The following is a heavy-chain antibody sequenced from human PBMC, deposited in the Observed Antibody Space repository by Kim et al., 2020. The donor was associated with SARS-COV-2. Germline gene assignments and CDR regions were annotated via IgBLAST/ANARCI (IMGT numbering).Heavy chain of an antibody. Sequence: SETLSLTCAVSGGSISSSNWWSWVRQPPGKGLEWIGEIYHSGSTNYNPSLKSRVTISVDKSKNQFSLKLSSVTAADTAVYYCARRPSGYGRAGDYWGQGTLVTVSS. J-gene: IGHJ4*02. D-gene: IGHD5-12*01. V-gene: IGHV4-4*02. CDR1: GGSISSSNW. CDR3: ARRPSGYGRAGDY. CDR2: IYHSGST.